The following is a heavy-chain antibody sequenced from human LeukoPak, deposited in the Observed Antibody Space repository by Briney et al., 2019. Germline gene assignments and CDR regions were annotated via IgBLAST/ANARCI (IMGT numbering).Heavy chain of an antibody. CDR1: GGSIISGDYY. V-gene: IGHV4-30-4*08. D-gene: IGHD2-2*01. CDR3: ARVGYCSSTSCLYFDY. CDR2: IYHNGDT. Sequence: SETLSLTCIVSGGSIISGDYYWSWIRQPPGKGLEWIGYIYHNGDTYYNPSLKSRVSISVDTSKNQFSLKLISVTAADTAVYYCARVGYCSSTSCLYFDYWGQGTLVAVSS. J-gene: IGHJ4*02.